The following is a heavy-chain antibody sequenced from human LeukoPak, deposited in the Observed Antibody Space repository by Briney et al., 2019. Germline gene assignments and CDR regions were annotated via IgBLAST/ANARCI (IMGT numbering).Heavy chain of an antibody. Sequence: PGGSLRLSCAASGFTFSSYAMSWVRQAPGKGLEWVSAISGSGGTTYYTDSAKGRFTISRDNSKNTLYLQMNGLIAEDTAVYYCAKGNVRRIAVAGTPFDYWGQGTLVTVSS. J-gene: IGHJ4*02. V-gene: IGHV3-23*01. CDR1: GFTFSSYA. CDR3: AKGNVRRIAVAGTPFDY. D-gene: IGHD6-19*01. CDR2: ISGSGGTT.